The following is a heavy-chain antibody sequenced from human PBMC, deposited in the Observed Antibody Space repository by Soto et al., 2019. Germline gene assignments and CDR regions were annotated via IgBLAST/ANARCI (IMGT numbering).Heavy chain of an antibody. V-gene: IGHV3-9*01. Sequence: EVQLVESGGGLVQPGRSLRLSCAASGFTFDAYPMHWVRQAPGKGLEWVAGLAWDGGSIEYVDSVEGRFTISRDNAKNSLYLQMSSLRDEDTALYYCVRDDSFDLWGQWTQVTVSS. D-gene: IGHD2-21*02. J-gene: IGHJ3*01. CDR2: LAWDGGSI. CDR1: GFTFDAYP. CDR3: VRDDSFDL.